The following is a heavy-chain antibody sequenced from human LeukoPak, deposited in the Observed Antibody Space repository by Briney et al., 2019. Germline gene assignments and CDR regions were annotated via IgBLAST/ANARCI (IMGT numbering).Heavy chain of an antibody. CDR2: INHSGST. CDR1: GGSFSGYY. D-gene: IGHD6-6*01. V-gene: IGHV4-34*01. Sequence: SETLSLTCAVYGGSFSGYYWSWIRQPPGKGLEWIGEINHSGSTNYNPSLKSRVTISVDTSKNQFSLKLSSVTAADTAVYCCARGSLYSSSSPPFDYWGQGTLVTVSS. CDR3: ARGSLYSSSSPPFDY. J-gene: IGHJ4*02.